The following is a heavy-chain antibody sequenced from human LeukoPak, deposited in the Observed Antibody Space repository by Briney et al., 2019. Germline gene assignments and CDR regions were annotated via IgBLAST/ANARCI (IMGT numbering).Heavy chain of an antibody. D-gene: IGHD5-24*01. Sequence: PGGSLRLSCVVSGFTLKTFKMNWVRQAPGQGLEWVSSISSDSTYTSYADSVKGRFTISGDNARNSMYLQMDSLRAEDTAVYYCARVRRDGYYFDSWGQGTLVTVSS. V-gene: IGHV3-21*01. CDR2: ISSDSTYT. CDR3: ARVRRDGYYFDS. CDR1: GFTLKTFK. J-gene: IGHJ4*02.